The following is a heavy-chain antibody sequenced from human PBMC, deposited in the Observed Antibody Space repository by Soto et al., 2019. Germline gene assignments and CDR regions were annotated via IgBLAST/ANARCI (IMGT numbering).Heavy chain of an antibody. Sequence: LSLTCTVSGGSVSSGSYYWSWIRQPPGKGLEWIGYIYYSGSTNYNPSLKSRVTISVDTSENQFSLKLSSVTAADTAVYYCARVRFSGVDYWGQGTLVTVSS. J-gene: IGHJ4*02. CDR3: ARVRFSGVDY. CDR2: IYYSGST. CDR1: GGSVSSGSYY. V-gene: IGHV4-61*01. D-gene: IGHD6-19*01.